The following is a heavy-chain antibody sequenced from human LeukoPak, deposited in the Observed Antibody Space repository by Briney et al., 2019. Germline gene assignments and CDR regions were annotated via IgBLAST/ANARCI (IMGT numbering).Heavy chain of an antibody. V-gene: IGHV4-59*01. Sequence: SETLSLTCTVSGGSISSYYWSWIRQPPGKGLEWIGYIYYSGSTNYNPSLKSRVTISVDTSKNQFSLKLSSVNAADTAVYYCARDRGLYSSSWYPRFDPWGQGTLVTVSS. CDR3: ARDRGLYSSSWYPRFDP. CDR1: GGSISSYY. J-gene: IGHJ5*02. D-gene: IGHD6-13*01. CDR2: IYYSGST.